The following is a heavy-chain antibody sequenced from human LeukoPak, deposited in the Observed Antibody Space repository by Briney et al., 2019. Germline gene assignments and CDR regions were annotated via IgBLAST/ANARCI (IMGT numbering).Heavy chain of an antibody. CDR2: IYYSGST. J-gene: IGHJ4*02. D-gene: IGHD1-1*01. CDR1: GGSISSGGYY. Sequence: PSETLSLTCTVSGGSISSGGYYWSWIRQHPGKGLEWIGYIYYSGSTNYNPSLKTRVTISIDTSKNQFSLKVSSVTAADTAVYYCARKTTGDQGSYFDYWGQGTLVTVSS. V-gene: IGHV4-61*08. CDR3: ARKTTGDQGSYFDY.